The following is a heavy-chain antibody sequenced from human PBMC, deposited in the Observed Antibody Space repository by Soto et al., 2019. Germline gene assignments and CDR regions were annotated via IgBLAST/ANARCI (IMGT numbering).Heavy chain of an antibody. CDR2: FYYSENT. D-gene: IGHD2-2*01. CDR3: AKLAGYCSGNSCHGDYAMDV. CDR1: GGSISSRSHR. Sequence: SVTMSLPWTVSGGSISSRSHRWGWIRQPPGKGLEWIGSFYYSENTYYNPSLKSRVSISVDTSKNQFSLKVSSVTAADTAVYYCAKLAGYCSGNSCHGDYAMDVWGQGTTVTVSS. J-gene: IGHJ6*02. V-gene: IGHV4-39*01.